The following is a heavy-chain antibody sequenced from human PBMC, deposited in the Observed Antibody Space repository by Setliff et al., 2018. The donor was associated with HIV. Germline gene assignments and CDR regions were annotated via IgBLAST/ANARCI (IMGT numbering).Heavy chain of an antibody. CDR3: ARSSGYSSSWYYFDY. Sequence: ASVKVSCKASGYTFTSYAMHWVRKAPGQRLEWMGWINAGNGNTKYSQKFQGRVTITRDTSASTAYMELSSLRSEDTAVYYCARSSGYSSSWYYFDYWGQGTLVTVSS. J-gene: IGHJ4*02. D-gene: IGHD6-13*01. V-gene: IGHV1-3*01. CDR1: GYTFTSYA. CDR2: INAGNGNT.